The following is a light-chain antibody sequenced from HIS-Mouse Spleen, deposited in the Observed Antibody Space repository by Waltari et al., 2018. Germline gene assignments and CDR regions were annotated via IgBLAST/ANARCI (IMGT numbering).Light chain of an antibody. J-gene: IGLJ3*02. CDR1: SSNIGSNY. CDR2: RNN. CDR3: AAWDDSLSGPV. Sequence: QSVLTQPPSASGTPGQRVPISCSGSSSNIGSNYVSWYQQPPGTAPKPLIYRNNQRPSGVPDRFSGSKSGTSASLAISGLRSEDEADYYCAAWDDSLSGPVFGGGTKLTVL. V-gene: IGLV1-47*01.